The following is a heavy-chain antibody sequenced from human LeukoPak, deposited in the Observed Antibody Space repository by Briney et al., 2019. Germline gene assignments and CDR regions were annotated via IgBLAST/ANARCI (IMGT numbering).Heavy chain of an antibody. CDR2: INHSGST. CDR1: GGSFSGYY. D-gene: IGHD3-10*01. J-gene: IGHJ6*03. V-gene: IGHV4-34*01. CDR3: ARGPRSMVRGVRIYYYYYMDV. Sequence: SETLSLTCAVYGGSFSGYYWSWIRQPPGKGLEWIGEINHSGSTNYNPSLKSRVTISVDTSKNQFSLKLSSVTAADTAVYYCARGPRSMVRGVRIYYYYYMDVWGKGTMVTVSS.